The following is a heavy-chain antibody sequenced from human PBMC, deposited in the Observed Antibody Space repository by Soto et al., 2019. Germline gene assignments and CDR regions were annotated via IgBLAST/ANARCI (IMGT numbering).Heavy chain of an antibody. J-gene: IGHJ6*02. CDR3: AKEGYYDSSGYFHYYGMDV. D-gene: IGHD3-22*01. CDR2: ISYDGSNK. CDR1: GFTFSSYG. V-gene: IGHV3-30*18. Sequence: QVQLVESGGGVVQPGRSLRLSCAASGFTFSSYGMHWVRQAPGKGLEWVAVISYDGSNKYYADSVKGRFTISRDNSKNTRYLQMNSLRAEDTAVYYCAKEGYYDSSGYFHYYGMDVWGQGTTVTVSS.